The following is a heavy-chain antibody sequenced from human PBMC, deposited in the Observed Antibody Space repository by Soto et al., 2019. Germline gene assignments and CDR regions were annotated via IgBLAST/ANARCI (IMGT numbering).Heavy chain of an antibody. CDR3: AKAYCSSTSCYDWFDP. CDR1: GFTFSSYA. CDR2: ISGSGGST. Sequence: PGGSLRLSCAASGFTFSSYAMSWVRQAPGKGLEWVSAISGSGGSTYYADSVKGRFTISRDNSKNTLYLQMNSLRAEDTAVYYCAKAYCSSTSCYDWFDPWGQGTLVTVSS. V-gene: IGHV3-23*01. J-gene: IGHJ5*02. D-gene: IGHD2-2*01.